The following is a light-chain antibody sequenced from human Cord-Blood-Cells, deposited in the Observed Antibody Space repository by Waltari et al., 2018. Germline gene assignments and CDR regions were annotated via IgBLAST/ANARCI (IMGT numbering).Light chain of an antibody. J-gene: IGKJ3*01. CDR2: AAS. Sequence: DIQMTQSPSSLSASVGDRVTITCRASQSISSYLNWYQQKPGKAPKLLIYAASSLQSGVPSRLSGSGSGTDFTLTISSLQPEDFATYDCKQSYSTPIFTFGPGTKVDIK. V-gene: IGKV1-39*01. CDR1: QSISSY. CDR3: KQSYSTPIFT.